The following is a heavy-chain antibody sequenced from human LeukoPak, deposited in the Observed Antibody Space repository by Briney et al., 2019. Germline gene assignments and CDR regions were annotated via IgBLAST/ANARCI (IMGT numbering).Heavy chain of an antibody. CDR2: MNPNSGNT. CDR3: ARARRGLRFLEWFWGYYFDY. D-gene: IGHD3-3*01. J-gene: IGHJ4*02. V-gene: IGHV1-8*03. Sequence: ASVKVSCKASGYTFTSYDINWVRQATGQGLEWMGWMNPNSGNTGYAQKFQGRVTITRNTSISTAYMELSSLRSEDTAVYYCARARRGLRFLEWFWGYYFDYWGQGTLVTVSS. CDR1: GYTFTSYD.